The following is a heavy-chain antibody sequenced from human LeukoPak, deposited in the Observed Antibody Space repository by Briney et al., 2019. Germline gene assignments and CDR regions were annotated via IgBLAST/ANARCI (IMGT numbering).Heavy chain of an antibody. J-gene: IGHJ3*01. V-gene: IGHV4-4*09. CDR2: IHTSGSN. CDR3: ARLSAAVHLGAFDL. Sequence: ESLSLPCSVSGVSISPYYWAWIRQPPGKGLEWIGYIHTSGSNNQYPSLKSRVTISVDKSKNHFSLRLTSVTAADTPVYYCARLSAAVHLGAFDLWGQGTMVTVSS. CDR1: GVSISPYY. D-gene: IGHD3-3*01.